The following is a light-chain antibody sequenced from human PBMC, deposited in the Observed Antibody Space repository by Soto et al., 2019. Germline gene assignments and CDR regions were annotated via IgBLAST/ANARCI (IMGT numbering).Light chain of an antibody. CDR2: AAS. J-gene: IGKJ5*01. CDR3: QHADSCPPLT. CDR1: EDISTW. V-gene: IGKV1-12*01. Sequence: DIQVTQSQSSLSVSVRDRVTITCRSSEDISTWLAWYQQKPGKAPKLLIYAASSLQSGVPSRFSGSGSGTDFTLTISSLQPEDFATYYCQHADSCPPLTVGQGTRLEIK.